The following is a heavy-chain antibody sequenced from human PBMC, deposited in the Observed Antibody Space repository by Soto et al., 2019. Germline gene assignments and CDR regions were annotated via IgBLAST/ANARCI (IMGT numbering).Heavy chain of an antibody. J-gene: IGHJ5*02. Sequence: ASVKVSCKASESTFMNYDISWVRQATGQGLEWMGWMNADSGNTGDGVKCEGRGSVARSTSIYTVYLELSSLASDDTAVYYCVRMASSGTLNWFDPWGQGTLVTVSS. CDR2: MNADSGNT. D-gene: IGHD1-1*01. CDR3: VRMASSGTLNWFDP. V-gene: IGHV1-8*01. CDR1: ESTFMNYD.